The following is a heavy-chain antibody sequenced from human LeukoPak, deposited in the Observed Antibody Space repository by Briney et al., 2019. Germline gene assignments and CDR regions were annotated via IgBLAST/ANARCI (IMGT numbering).Heavy chain of an antibody. Sequence: GSLRLSCAASGYTFSSYGMHWVRQAPGKGLEWIGEINHSGSTNYNPSLKSRVTISVDTSKNQFSLKLSSVTAADTAVYYCARGGFFGWDYYDSSGYFDYWGQGTLVTVSS. CDR3: ARGGFFGWDYYDSSGYFDY. D-gene: IGHD3-22*01. CDR1: GYTFSSYG. V-gene: IGHV4-34*01. CDR2: INHSGST. J-gene: IGHJ4*02.